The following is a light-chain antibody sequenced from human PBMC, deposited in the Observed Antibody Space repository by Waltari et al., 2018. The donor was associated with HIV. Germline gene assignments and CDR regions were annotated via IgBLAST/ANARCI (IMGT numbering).Light chain of an antibody. J-gene: IGKJ1*01. CDR3: QQYDSYPWT. CDR2: LAS. Sequence: DIQMTQSPPSLFASLGDRVTITCRASQSVTSYLAWYQQKLGSSPNLLIYLASTLVTGVSSTFSASGSGTHFTLTITNLQPDDVATYFCQQYDSYPWTFGQGTRV. CDR1: QSVTSY. V-gene: IGKV1-5*03.